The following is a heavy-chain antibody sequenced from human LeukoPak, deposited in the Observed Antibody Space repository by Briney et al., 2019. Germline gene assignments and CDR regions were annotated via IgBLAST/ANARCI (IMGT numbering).Heavy chain of an antibody. CDR1: GGSVSSGSHY. J-gene: IGHJ5*02. D-gene: IGHD6-6*01. V-gene: IGHV4-61*01. Sequence: SETLSLTCIVSGGSVSSGSHYWNWIRQPPGKGLEWIGYIYYSGSTNYNPSLKSRVTISVDTSKNQFSLKLSSVTAADTAVYYCARKYPDHWFDPWGQGTLVTVSS. CDR2: IYYSGST. CDR3: ARKYPDHWFDP.